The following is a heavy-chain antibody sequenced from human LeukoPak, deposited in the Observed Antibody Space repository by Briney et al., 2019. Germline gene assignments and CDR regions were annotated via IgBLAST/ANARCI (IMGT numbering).Heavy chain of an antibody. CDR3: ASLIAARLYYFDY. J-gene: IGHJ4*02. CDR1: GFTFSSYG. D-gene: IGHD6-6*01. Sequence: PGGSLRLSCAASGFTFSSYGMHWVRQAPGKGLEWVAFIRYDGSNKYYADSVKGRFTISRDNSKNTLYLQTNSLRAEDTAVYYCASLIAARLYYFDYWGQGTLVTVSS. V-gene: IGHV3-30*02. CDR2: IRYDGSNK.